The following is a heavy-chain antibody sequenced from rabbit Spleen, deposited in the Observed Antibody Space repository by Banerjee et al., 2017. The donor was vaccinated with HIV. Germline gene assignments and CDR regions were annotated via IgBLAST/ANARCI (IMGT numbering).Heavy chain of an antibody. J-gene: IGHJ6*01. Sequence: QSLEESGGDLVKPGTSLTLTCTASGFSFSSSYDMCWVRQAPGKGLEWVACAYAGSSGSTYSATWAKGRFTISKSSSTTVTLQMTGLTAADTATYFCARDTGTSFSTYGMDLWGPGTLVTVS. CDR2: AYAGSSGST. V-gene: IGHV1S40*01. D-gene: IGHD8-1*01. CDR3: ARDTGTSFSTYGMDL. CDR1: GFSFSSSYD.